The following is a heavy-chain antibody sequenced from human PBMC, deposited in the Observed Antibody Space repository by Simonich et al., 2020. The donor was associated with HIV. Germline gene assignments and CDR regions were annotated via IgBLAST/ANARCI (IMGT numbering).Heavy chain of an antibody. J-gene: IGHJ4*02. V-gene: IGHV3-23*01. CDR2: IRGSGCST. CDR1: GFTFSSYA. Sequence: EVQLLESGGGLVQPGGSLRLSCAASGFTFSSYAMSWVRQAPGNGWGWGSHIRGSGCSTYYADSVKGRFTISRDNSKNTLYLQMNSLRAEDTAVYYCAKDRYYNFWSGYYDYWGQGTLVTVSS. D-gene: IGHD3-3*01. CDR3: AKDRYYNFWSGYYDY.